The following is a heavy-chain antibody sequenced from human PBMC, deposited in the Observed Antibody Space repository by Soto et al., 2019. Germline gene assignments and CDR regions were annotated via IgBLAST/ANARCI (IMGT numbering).Heavy chain of an antibody. Sequence: QITLKESGPTLVKPTQTLTLTCTFSGFSLTTSGEAVGWIRQPPGKALEWLALIYWDDDKRSSPSLKSRLTITKDTSKNQVVLTMTNMDPVDTATYYCAHIPGSGQLLYSYFLYMDVWGKGTTVTVSS. CDR1: GFSLTTSGEA. D-gene: IGHD3-10*01. J-gene: IGHJ6*03. V-gene: IGHV2-5*02. CDR2: IYWDDDK. CDR3: AHIPGSGQLLYSYFLYMDV.